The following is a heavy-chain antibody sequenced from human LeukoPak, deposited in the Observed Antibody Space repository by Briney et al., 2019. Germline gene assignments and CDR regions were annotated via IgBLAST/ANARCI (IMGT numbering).Heavy chain of an antibody. Sequence: GGPLRLSCAASGFTFRSYAMTWVRQAPGKGLEWVSLIYSGDTTYYADSVKGRFTISRDNSKNTLYLQMNSLRADDTALYYCARRGYGDYAPFDYWGQGTLVTVSS. D-gene: IGHD4-17*01. J-gene: IGHJ4*02. CDR1: GFTFRSYA. CDR2: IYSGDTT. CDR3: ARRGYGDYAPFDY. V-gene: IGHV3-66*04.